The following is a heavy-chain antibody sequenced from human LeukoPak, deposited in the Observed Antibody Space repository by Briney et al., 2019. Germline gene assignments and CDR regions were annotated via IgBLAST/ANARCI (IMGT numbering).Heavy chain of an antibody. CDR3: AKSMFGQDIVVVPTVSFDY. D-gene: IGHD2-2*01. Sequence: GGSLRLSCAASGFTFSSYSMNWVRQAPGKGLEWVSSISSSSSYIYYADSVKGRFTISRDNSKNTLYLQMNSLRAEDTAVYYCAKSMFGQDIVVVPTVSFDYWGQGTLVTVSS. V-gene: IGHV3-21*04. CDR1: GFTFSSYS. CDR2: ISSSSSYI. J-gene: IGHJ4*02.